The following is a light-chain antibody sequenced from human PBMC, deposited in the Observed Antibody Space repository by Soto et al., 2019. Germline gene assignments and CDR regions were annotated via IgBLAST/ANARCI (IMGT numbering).Light chain of an antibody. CDR1: SSDVGSYQY. Sequence: QSALTQPAFVSGSPGQSISISCTGTSSDVGSYQYVSWYQQHPGRVPKLMIYEVSNRPSGVSNRFSGSKSGNTASLTISGLQAEDEADYFCSSYTSSSTVVFGGGTQLTVL. CDR3: SSYTSSSTVV. J-gene: IGLJ7*01. V-gene: IGLV2-14*01. CDR2: EVS.